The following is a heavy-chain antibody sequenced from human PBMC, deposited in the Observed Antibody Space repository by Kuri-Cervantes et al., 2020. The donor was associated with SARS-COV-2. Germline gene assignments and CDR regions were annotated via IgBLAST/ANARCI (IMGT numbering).Heavy chain of an antibody. V-gene: IGHV4-59*08. CDR2: IYYSGST. CDR1: GGSISSYY. CDR3: ARHGRLRWVGDYVIDY. Sequence: ESLKISCTVSGGSISSYYWSWIRQPPGKGLEWIGYIYYSGSTNYNPSLKSRVTISVDTSKNQFSLKLSSVTAADTAVYYCARHGRLRWVGDYVIDYWGQGTLVTVSS. D-gene: IGHD4-17*01. J-gene: IGHJ4*02.